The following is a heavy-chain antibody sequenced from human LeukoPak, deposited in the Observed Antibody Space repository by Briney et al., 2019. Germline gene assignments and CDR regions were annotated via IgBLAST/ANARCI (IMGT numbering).Heavy chain of an antibody. Sequence: GASVKVSCKASGYTFTGYYMHWVRQAPGQGLEWMGWINPNSGGTNYAQKFQGRVTMTRDTSISTAYMELSRLRSDDTAVYYCAAEWLLGGGLAFDIWGQGAMVTVSS. D-gene: IGHD3-3*01. CDR2: INPNSGGT. V-gene: IGHV1-2*02. CDR3: AAEWLLGGGLAFDI. CDR1: GYTFTGYY. J-gene: IGHJ3*02.